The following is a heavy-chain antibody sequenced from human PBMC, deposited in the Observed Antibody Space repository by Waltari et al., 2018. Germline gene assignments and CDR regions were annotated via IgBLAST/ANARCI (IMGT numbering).Heavy chain of an antibody. V-gene: IGHV4-34*01. J-gene: IGHJ5*02. CDR3: ARDGGYSYGYPILAVNWFDP. D-gene: IGHD5-18*01. CDR1: GGSFSGYY. CDR2: INHSGST. Sequence: QVQLQQWGAGLLKPSETLSLTCAVYGGSFSGYYWSWIRQPPGKGLEWIGEINHSGSTNYNPSLKRRVTIAVDTSKNQFSLKLSSVTAADTAVYYCARDGGYSYGYPILAVNWFDPWGQGTLVTVSS.